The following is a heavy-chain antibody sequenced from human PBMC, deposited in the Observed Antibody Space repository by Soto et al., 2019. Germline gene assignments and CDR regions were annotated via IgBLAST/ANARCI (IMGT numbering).Heavy chain of an antibody. CDR3: AKRNRYYFDS. Sequence: GGSLRLSCAASGFTFSSFAMSWVRQAPGKGLEWVSTISEGGGTPFYADSVKGRFTISRDNSKNTLHLQMTTLRAEDTAVYFCAKRNRYYFDSWGQGSLVTVSS. J-gene: IGHJ4*02. V-gene: IGHV3-23*01. CDR1: GFTFSSFA. CDR2: ISEGGGTP.